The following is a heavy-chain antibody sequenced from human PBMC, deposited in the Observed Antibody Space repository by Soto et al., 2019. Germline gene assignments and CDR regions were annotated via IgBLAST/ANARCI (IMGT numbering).Heavy chain of an antibody. D-gene: IGHD4-17*01. CDR1: GFTFSSYS. J-gene: IGHJ5*02. CDR3: ARDQDYGDYVNWFDP. V-gene: IGHV3-21*01. CDR2: ISSSSSYI. Sequence: ESGGGLVKPGGSLRLSCAASGFTFSSYSMNWVRQAPGKGLEWVSSISSSSSYIYYADSVKGRFTISRDNAKNSLYLQMNSLRAEDTAVYYCARDQDYGDYVNWFDPWGQGTLVTVSS.